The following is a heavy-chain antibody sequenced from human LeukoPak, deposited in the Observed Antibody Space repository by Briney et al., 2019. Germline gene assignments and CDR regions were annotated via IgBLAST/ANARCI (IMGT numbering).Heavy chain of an antibody. V-gene: IGHV1-2*02. CDR2: INPNSGGT. CDR3: ARVANDYLWGSYRLDY. D-gene: IGHD3-16*02. Sequence: ASVKVSCKASGYTFTGYYMHWVRQPPGQGLEWMGWINPNSGGTNYAQKFQGRVTMTRDTSISTAYMELSRLRSDDTAVYYCARVANDYLWGSYRLDYWGQGTLVTVSS. CDR1: GYTFTGYY. J-gene: IGHJ4*02.